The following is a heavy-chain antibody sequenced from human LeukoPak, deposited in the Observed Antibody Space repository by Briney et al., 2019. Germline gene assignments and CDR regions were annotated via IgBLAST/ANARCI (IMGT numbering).Heavy chain of an antibody. J-gene: IGHJ4*02. CDR1: GDSISSYY. V-gene: IGHV4-59*01. CDR2: IYYSGST. CDR3: ARLGPGGHGEFDY. D-gene: IGHD3-10*01. Sequence: SETLSLTCTVSGDSISSYYWSWIRQPPGKGREGLGYIYYSGSTNYTPSLKSRVTISVDTSKNQFSLKLSSVTAADTAVYYCARLGPGGHGEFDYWGEGTLGTVSS.